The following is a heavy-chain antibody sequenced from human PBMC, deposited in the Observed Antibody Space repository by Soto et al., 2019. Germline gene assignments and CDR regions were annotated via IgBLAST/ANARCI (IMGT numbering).Heavy chain of an antibody. J-gene: IGHJ6*03. D-gene: IGHD4-17*01. CDR2: ISYDGSNK. CDR1: GFTFSSYG. CDR3: AKEGDQYDYGDYGGDYYYYMDV. V-gene: IGHV3-30*18. Sequence: QVQLVESGGGVVQPGRSLRLSCAASGFTFSSYGMHWVHQAPGKGLEWVAVISYDGSNKYYADSVKGRFTISRDNSKNTLYLQMNSLRAEDTAVYYCAKEGDQYDYGDYGGDYYYYMDVWGKGTTVTVSS.